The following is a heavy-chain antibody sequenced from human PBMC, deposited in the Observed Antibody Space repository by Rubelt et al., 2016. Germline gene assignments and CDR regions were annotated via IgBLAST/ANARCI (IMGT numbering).Heavy chain of an antibody. Sequence: VGYGGGVVQPGRSLRLSCAASGFTFSSYGMHWVRQAPGKGLEWVAVIWYDGSNKYYADSVKGRFTISRDNSKNTLYLQMNSLRAEDTAVYYCAKDEMTTVALGADYWGQGTLVTASS. J-gene: IGHJ4*02. V-gene: IGHV3-33*06. CDR1: GFTFSSYG. CDR2: IWYDGSNK. D-gene: IGHD4-23*01. CDR3: AKDEMTTVALGADY.